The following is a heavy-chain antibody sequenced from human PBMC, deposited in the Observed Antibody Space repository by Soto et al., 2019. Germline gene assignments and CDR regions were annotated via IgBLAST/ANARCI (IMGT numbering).Heavy chain of an antibody. D-gene: IGHD6-6*01. CDR1: RFSLTSNDVG. CDR2: IYWDDDK. CDR3: AHSRYSRSSFDY. J-gene: IGHJ4*02. Sequence: ESGPRLVNPTQTLTLTCTFSRFSLTSNDVGVGWIRQPPGKALEWLALIYWDDDKRYSPSLKSRLTITKDTSKNQVVLRMTNMDPVDTATYYCAHSRYSRSSFDYWGQGTLGTVAS. V-gene: IGHV2-5*02.